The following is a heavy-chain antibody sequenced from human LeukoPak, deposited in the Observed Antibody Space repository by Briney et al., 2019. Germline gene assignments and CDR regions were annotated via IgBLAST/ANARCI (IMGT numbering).Heavy chain of an antibody. CDR3: ARVGSLWFGELSAEDYFDY. CDR1: GFTFSSYE. Sequence: GGSLRLSCAASGFTFSSYEMNWVRQAPGKGLEWVSYISSSGSTIYYADSVKGRFTISRDNAKNSLYLQMNSLRAEDTAVYYCARVGSLWFGELSAEDYFDYWGQGTLVTVSS. V-gene: IGHV3-48*03. J-gene: IGHJ4*02. CDR2: ISSSGSTI. D-gene: IGHD3-10*01.